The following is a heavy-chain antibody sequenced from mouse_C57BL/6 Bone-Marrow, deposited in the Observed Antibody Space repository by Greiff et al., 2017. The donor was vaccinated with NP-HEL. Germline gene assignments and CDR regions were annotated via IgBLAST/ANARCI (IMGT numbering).Heavy chain of an antibody. J-gene: IGHJ3*01. V-gene: IGHV14-4*01. CDR2: IDPENGDT. CDR3: TTYYYDSAWFAY. Sequence: EVQGVESGAELVRPGASVKLSCTASGFNIKDDYMHWVKQRPEQGLEWIGWIDPENGDTEYASKFQGKATITADTSSNTAYLQLSSLTSEDTAVYYCTTYYYDSAWFAYWGQGTLVTVSA. D-gene: IGHD2-4*01. CDR1: GFNIKDDY.